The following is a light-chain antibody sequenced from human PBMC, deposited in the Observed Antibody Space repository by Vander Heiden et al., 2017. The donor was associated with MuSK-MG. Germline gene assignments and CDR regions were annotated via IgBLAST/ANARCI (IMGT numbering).Light chain of an antibody. Sequence: QSALTRPAPVSRSPGQSFTIPCTGTSSEVGGDNFVSWYQQHPGKALKLVIYDVKKRPAGVANRSAGSQSGNTAFLTISGLQVEDEADYWCSSYTSSSVVFGGGTKLTVL. CDR1: SSEVGGDNF. CDR2: DVK. J-gene: IGLJ2*01. V-gene: IGLV2-14*03. CDR3: SSYTSSSVV.